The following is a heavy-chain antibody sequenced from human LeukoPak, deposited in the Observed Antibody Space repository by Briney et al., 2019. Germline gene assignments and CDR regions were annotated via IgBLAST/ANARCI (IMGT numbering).Heavy chain of an antibody. CDR3: AGHGSSSWWGGYYYYYYMDV. CDR2: IYTSGST. D-gene: IGHD6-13*01. CDR1: GGSISSYY. J-gene: IGHJ6*03. Sequence: KPSETLSLTCTVSGGSISSYYWSWIRQPAGKGLEWIGRIYTSGSTNYNPSLKSRVTMSVDTSKNQFSLKLSSVTAADTAVYYCAGHGSSSWWGGYYYYYYMDVWGKGTTVTVSS. V-gene: IGHV4-4*07.